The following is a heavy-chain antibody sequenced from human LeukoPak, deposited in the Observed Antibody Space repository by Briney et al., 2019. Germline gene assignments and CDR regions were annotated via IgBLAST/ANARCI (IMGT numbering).Heavy chain of an antibody. V-gene: IGHV3-30-3*01. CDR2: ISYDEGNK. CDR3: ARDRLGYYDSSGYYFY. CDR1: GYTLTELS. J-gene: IGHJ4*02. D-gene: IGHD3-22*01. Sequence: SCKVSGYTLTELSMHWVRQAPGKGLEWVAVISYDEGNKYYADSVKGRFTISRDNSKNTLYLQMNSLRAEDTAVYYCARDRLGYYDSSGYYFYWGQGTLVTVSS.